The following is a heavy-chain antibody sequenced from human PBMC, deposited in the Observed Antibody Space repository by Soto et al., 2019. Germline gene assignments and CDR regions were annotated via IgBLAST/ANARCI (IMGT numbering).Heavy chain of an antibody. Sequence: PSETLSLTCAVSGCSISSSNWWSWVRQPPGKGLEWIGEIYHSGSTNYNPSLKSRVTISVDKSKNQFSLKLSSVIAADTAVYYCARVSGSYYYGMDVWGQGTTVTVSS. CDR2: IYHSGST. J-gene: IGHJ6*02. CDR3: ARVSGSYYYGMDV. D-gene: IGHD1-26*01. V-gene: IGHV4-4*02. CDR1: GCSISSSNW.